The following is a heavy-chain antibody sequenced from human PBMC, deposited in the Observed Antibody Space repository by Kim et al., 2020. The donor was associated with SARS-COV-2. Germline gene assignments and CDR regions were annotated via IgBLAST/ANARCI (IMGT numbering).Heavy chain of an antibody. CDR3: ARGGIQLWSTLFHY. V-gene: IGHV1-3*01. Sequence: SQKFQGRVTITRDTSASTAYMELSSLRSEDTAVYYCARGGIQLWSTLFHYWGQGTLVTVSS. J-gene: IGHJ4*02. D-gene: IGHD5-18*01.